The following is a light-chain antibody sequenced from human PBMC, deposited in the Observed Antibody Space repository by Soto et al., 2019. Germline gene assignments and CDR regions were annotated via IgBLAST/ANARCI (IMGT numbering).Light chain of an antibody. J-gene: IGKJ5*01. Sequence: EIVMTQSPATLSVSPGGRATLSCRASQSISDTLAWYQQKPGQAPRLLIHGASTRATGFPARFSGSGSGTEFTLTISSLQSEAFAVYYCQQYNNWPSTFGQGTRLEIK. CDR2: GAS. CDR1: QSISDT. CDR3: QQYNNWPST. V-gene: IGKV3-15*01.